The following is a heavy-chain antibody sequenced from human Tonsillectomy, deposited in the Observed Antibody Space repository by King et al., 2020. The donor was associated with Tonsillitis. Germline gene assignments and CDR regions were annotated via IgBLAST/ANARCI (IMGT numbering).Heavy chain of an antibody. J-gene: IGHJ4*02. CDR2: ISSSSNTI. Sequence: VQLVESGGGLVQPGGSLRLSCAASGFTFSRYTMNWVRQAPGKGLEWVSDISSSSNTIYYADSVKGRFTISRDNAKNSLYLQMNSLRAEDTAVYYCARDVTPNMAIAGDAYFDSWGQGTLVSVSS. V-gene: IGHV3-48*04. D-gene: IGHD2/OR15-2a*01. CDR3: ARDVTPNMAIAGDAYFDS. CDR1: GFTFSRYT.